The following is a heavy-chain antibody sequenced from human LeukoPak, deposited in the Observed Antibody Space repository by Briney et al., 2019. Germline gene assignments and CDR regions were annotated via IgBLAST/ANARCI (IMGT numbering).Heavy chain of an antibody. CDR2: FDPEHGET. J-gene: IGHJ4*02. CDR3: ATDPVGYCNADGCYSVNY. Sequence: ASVKVSCKVSGYTLTELSMHWVRQAPGKGLEWMGGFDPEHGETVYAQKFQGRLTMTEDTSTHTAYMELSSLRSDDTAVYYCATDPVGYCNADGCYSVNYWGQGTLVTVSS. CDR1: GYTLTELS. V-gene: IGHV1-24*01. D-gene: IGHD2-15*01.